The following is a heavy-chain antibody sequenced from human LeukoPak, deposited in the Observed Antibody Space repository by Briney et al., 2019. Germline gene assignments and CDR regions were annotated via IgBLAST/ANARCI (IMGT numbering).Heavy chain of an antibody. D-gene: IGHD6-13*01. Sequence: ASVKVSCKASGYTFTGYYMHWVRQAPGQGLEWMGWINPNSGGTNCAQKFQGRVTMTRDTSINTAYMELSRLRSDDTAVYYCARVRPYSSSWYDGYDFDYWGQGTLVTVSS. CDR3: ARVRPYSSSWYDGYDFDY. CDR1: GYTFTGYY. J-gene: IGHJ4*02. V-gene: IGHV1-2*02. CDR2: INPNSGGT.